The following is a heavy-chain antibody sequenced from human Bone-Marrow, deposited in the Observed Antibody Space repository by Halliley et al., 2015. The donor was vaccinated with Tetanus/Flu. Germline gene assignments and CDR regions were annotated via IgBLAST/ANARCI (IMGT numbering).Heavy chain of an antibody. J-gene: IGHJ4*02. CDR1: GYSFTNYW. CDR2: VYPGDSNT. V-gene: IGHV5-51*03. CDR3: ARRAPWNDFDY. Sequence: QLVQFGAEVKKPGESLKISCKGSGYSFTNYWVGWVRQMPGKGLEWMGIVYPGDSNTTYSPSFQGQVTISADKSISTAYLQWSSLKASDTAMYFCARRAPWNDFDYWGQGTLVTVSS. D-gene: IGHD1-1*01.